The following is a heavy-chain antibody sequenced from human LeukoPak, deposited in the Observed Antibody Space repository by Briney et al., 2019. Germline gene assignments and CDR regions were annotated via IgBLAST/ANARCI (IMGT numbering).Heavy chain of an antibody. CDR2: INHSGST. V-gene: IGHV4-34*01. Sequence: PSETLSLTCAVYGGSFSGYYWSWIRQPPGKGLEWIGEINHSGSTNYNPSLKSRVTISVDTSKNQFSLKLSSVTAADTAVYYCARAVRTIFGVVYYYYGMDVWGQGTTVTVSS. J-gene: IGHJ6*02. CDR1: GGSFSGYY. D-gene: IGHD3-3*01. CDR3: ARAVRTIFGVVYYYYGMDV.